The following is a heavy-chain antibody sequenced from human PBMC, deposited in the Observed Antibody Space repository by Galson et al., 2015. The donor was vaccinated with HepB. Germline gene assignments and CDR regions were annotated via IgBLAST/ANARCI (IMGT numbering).Heavy chain of an antibody. J-gene: IGHJ3*02. CDR2: ISAYSGDT. CDR3: ARDHDGVSYTYGYLGNIHI. V-gene: IGHV1-18*04. CDR1: GYTFTSYG. D-gene: IGHD5-18*01. Sequence: SVKVSCKASGYTFTSYGISWVRQAPGQGLEWMGWISAYSGDTNYAQHLQGRITMTTDTFTSTAYMELRSLRSDDTAVYYCARDHDGVSYTYGYLGNIHIWGQGTLVTVSS.